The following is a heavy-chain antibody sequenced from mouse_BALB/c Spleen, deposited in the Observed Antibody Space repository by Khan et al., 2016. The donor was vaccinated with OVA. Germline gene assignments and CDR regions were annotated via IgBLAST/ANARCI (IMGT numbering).Heavy chain of an antibody. J-gene: IGHJ3*01. V-gene: IGHV1-4*01. CDR2: INPSSGYT. Sequence: QVQLKESGAELARPGASVKMSCKASGYTFTSYTIHWIKQRPGQGLEWIGYINPSSGYTNYNHKFKDKATLTVDKSSTTAYMQLSHLTSDDSAVYYCARDGAYYRNDGWFAYWGQGTLVTVSA. D-gene: IGHD2-14*01. CDR1: GYTFTSYT. CDR3: ARDGAYYRNDGWFAY.